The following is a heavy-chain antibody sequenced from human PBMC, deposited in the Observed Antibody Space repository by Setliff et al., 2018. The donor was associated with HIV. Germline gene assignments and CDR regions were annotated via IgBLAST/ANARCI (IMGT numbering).Heavy chain of an antibody. CDR2: IHHTGRT. J-gene: IGHJ4*02. V-gene: IGHV4-38-2*01. CDR1: GYSISSDYY. Sequence: SETLSLTCAVSGYSISSDYYWGWIRQPPGKGLEWIGSIHHTGRTYYNPSLKSRITISLDTSKNQYSLKLTSVTAADTAVYYCARRSSSGTDLAVLWGQGTLVTVSS. CDR3: ARRSSSGTDLAVL. D-gene: IGHD3-22*01.